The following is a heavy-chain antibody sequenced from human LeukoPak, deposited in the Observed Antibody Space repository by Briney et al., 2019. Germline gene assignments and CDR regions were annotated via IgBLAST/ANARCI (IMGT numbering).Heavy chain of an antibody. CDR3: AKNSGDYSYYYYSFMDV. J-gene: IGHJ6*03. D-gene: IGHD4-17*01. V-gene: IGHV3-30*02. CDR2: IRYDGNNE. Sequence: HPGGSLRLSCAASGFTFSSYGMHWVRQTPGKGLQWVTFIRYDGNNEYYADSVKGRFTISRDNSKNTLYLQMNSLRAEDTAVYYCAKNSGDYSYYYYSFMDVWGKGTTVTISS. CDR1: GFTFSSYG.